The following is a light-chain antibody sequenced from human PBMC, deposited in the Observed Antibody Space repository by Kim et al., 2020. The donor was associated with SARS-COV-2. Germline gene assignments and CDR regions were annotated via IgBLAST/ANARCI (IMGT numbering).Light chain of an antibody. CDR1: SSDVGGYNF. CDR2: DVN. J-gene: IGLJ1*01. Sequence: QSVTISCTGTSSDVGGYNFVSWHQQHPGKAPKLIIYDVNKRPSGVPNRFSGSKSGNTASLTVSGLQAVDEADYYCSSYAGTNNFYVFGTGTKVTVL. V-gene: IGLV2-8*01. CDR3: SSYAGTNNFYV.